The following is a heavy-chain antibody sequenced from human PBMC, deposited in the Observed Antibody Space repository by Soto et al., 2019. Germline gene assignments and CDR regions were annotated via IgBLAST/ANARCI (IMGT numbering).Heavy chain of an antibody. CDR3: AKASHCNKGRCSLGLIGDRVFDI. Sequence: QARLVESGGGVVQPGRSLRLSCEASGLTFSAYGMHWVRQAPGKGLEWVATISYDGSKKYFGVSVKGRFTISRDNSKSTLYLEMNSLRTQDTAVYYCAKASHCNKGRCSLGLIGDRVFDIWGQGTMVTVSS. V-gene: IGHV3-30*18. CDR1: GLTFSAYG. CDR2: ISYDGSKK. J-gene: IGHJ3*02. D-gene: IGHD2-8*01.